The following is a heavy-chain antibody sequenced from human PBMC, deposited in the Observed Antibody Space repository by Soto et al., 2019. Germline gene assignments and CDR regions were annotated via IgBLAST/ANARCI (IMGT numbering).Heavy chain of an antibody. J-gene: IGHJ4*02. Sequence: QVQLVQSGAAVKKPGSSVKVSCKASGGTFSSYAISWVRQAPGQGLEWMGGIIPIFGTANYAQKFHGRVTMTADESTSTAYMELSSLRSEDTAVYYCARERKTSGKYYFDYWGQGTLVTVSS. CDR3: ARERKTSGKYYFDY. D-gene: IGHD2-2*01. CDR2: IIPIFGTA. CDR1: GGTFSSYA. V-gene: IGHV1-69*01.